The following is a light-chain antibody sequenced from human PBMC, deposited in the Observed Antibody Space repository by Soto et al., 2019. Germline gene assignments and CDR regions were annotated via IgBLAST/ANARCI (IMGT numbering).Light chain of an antibody. CDR2: AVS. Sequence: QAVLSQPVTVPGSPGQSITIFCTGPSRDAGLYDYVSWYQQHPGKAPQLMIYAVSNQPSGVSNRFSASKSGNTASLFISGLQAEDEADYYCSSYTSDSSEVFGSGTKVTVL. CDR1: SRDAGLYDY. CDR3: SSYTSDSSEV. J-gene: IGLJ1*01. V-gene: IGLV2-14*01.